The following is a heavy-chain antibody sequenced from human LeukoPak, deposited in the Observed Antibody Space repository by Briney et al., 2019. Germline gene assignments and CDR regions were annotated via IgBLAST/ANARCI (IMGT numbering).Heavy chain of an antibody. CDR3: ARLLRFFGTGYYYGMDV. V-gene: IGHV4-34*01. D-gene: IGHD3-3*01. J-gene: IGHJ6*02. Sequence: NPSETLSLTCAVYGGSFSGYYWSWIRQPPGKGLEWIGEINHSGSTNYNPSPKSRVTISVDTSKNQFSLKLSSVTAADTAVYYCARLLRFFGTGYYYGMDVWGQGTTVTVSS. CDR2: INHSGST. CDR1: GGSFSGYY.